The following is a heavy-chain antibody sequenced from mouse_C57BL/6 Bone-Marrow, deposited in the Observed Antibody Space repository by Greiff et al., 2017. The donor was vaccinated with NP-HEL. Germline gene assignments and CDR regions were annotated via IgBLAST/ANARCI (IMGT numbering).Heavy chain of an antibody. V-gene: IGHV1-19*01. Sequence: VQLQQSGPVLVKPGASVKMSCKASGYTFTDYYMNWVKQSHGKSLEWIGVINPYNGGTSYNQKFKGKATLTVDKSSSTAYMELNSLTSEDSAVYYCAREDHYYGSSYPFDWYFDVWGTGTTVTVSS. CDR3: AREDHYYGSSYPFDWYFDV. J-gene: IGHJ1*03. CDR2: INPYNGGT. D-gene: IGHD1-1*01. CDR1: GYTFTDYY.